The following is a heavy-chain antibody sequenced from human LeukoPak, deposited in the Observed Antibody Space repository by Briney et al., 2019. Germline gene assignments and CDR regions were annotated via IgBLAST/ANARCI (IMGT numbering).Heavy chain of an antibody. V-gene: IGHV4-61*01. Sequence: PTETLSLTCTVSGGSISSSSYYWSWIRQPPGKGLEWIGYIYYSGSTNYNPSLKSRVTISVDTSKNQFSLKLSSVTAADTAVYYCARVPAAGTGFDYWGQGTLVTVCS. D-gene: IGHD6-13*01. J-gene: IGHJ4*02. CDR1: GGSISSSSYY. CDR2: IYYSGST. CDR3: ARVPAAGTGFDY.